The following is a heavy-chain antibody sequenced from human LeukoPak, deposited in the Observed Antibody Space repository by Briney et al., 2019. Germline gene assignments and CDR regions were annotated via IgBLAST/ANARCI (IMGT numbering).Heavy chain of an antibody. CDR2: ISGSGGST. J-gene: IGHJ5*02. V-gene: IGHV3-23*01. CDR1: GFTFSSYA. D-gene: IGHD6-13*01. CDR3: AKPVPIAAAVLNWFDP. Sequence: GGSLRLSCAASGFTFSSYAMSWVRQAPGKGLEWVSAISGSGGSTYYADSVKGRFTISRDNSKNTLYLQMNSLRAEDTAVYYCAKPVPIAAAVLNWFDPWGQGTLVTVSS.